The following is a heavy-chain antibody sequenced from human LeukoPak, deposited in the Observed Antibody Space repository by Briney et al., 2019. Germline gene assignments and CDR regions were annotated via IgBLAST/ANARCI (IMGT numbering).Heavy chain of an antibody. D-gene: IGHD6-19*01. CDR1: GGTFSSYA. Sequence: GASVKVSCKASGGTFSSYAISWVRQAPGQGLEWMGGIIPIFGTANYAQKFQGRVTITADKSTSTAYMELSSLRSEDTAVYYCARGPQWLPQGQYSQHWGQGTLVTVSS. CDR2: IIPIFGTA. J-gene: IGHJ1*01. CDR3: ARGPQWLPQGQYSQH. V-gene: IGHV1-69*06.